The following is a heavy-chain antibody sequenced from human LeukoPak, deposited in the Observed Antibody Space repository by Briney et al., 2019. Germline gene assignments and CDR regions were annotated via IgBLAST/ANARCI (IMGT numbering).Heavy chain of an antibody. CDR3: GETYSSSWYGWFDP. J-gene: IGHJ5*02. CDR1: GGTFSSYA. CDR2: IIPIFGTA. Sequence: ASVKVSCKASGGTFSSYAISWVQQAPGQGLEWMGGIIPIFGTANYAQKFQGRVTITADESTSTAYMELSSLRSEDTAVYYCGETYSSSWYGWFDPWGQGTLVTVSS. D-gene: IGHD6-13*01. V-gene: IGHV1-69*13.